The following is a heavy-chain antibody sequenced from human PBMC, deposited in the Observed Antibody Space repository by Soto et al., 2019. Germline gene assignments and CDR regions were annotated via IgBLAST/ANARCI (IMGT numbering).Heavy chain of an antibody. J-gene: IGHJ4*02. V-gene: IGHV3-11*01. D-gene: IGHD3-22*01. Sequence: GGSLSLSCTAYGFTFSDYYMSWIRLAPGKGLEWVSDICSSGSTIYHADPVKGRFTSSRDNAKISLHLQMNSLRAEDTAVYYVVMDPGRASSCCDHDYWGLVTLVTVSS. CDR2: ICSSGSTI. CDR1: GFTFSDYY. CDR3: VMDPGRASSCCDHDY.